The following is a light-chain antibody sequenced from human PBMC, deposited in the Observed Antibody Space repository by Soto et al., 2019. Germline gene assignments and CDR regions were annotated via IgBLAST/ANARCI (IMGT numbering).Light chain of an antibody. V-gene: IGLV2-14*01. CDR2: EVT. CDR1: SSDVGAYNY. J-gene: IGLJ3*02. CDR3: SSYTSSTTVAV. Sequence: QSALTQPASVSGSPGQSITISCTGTSSDVGAYNYVSWYQQHPGKAPKLMIYEVTNRPSGVSNRFSGSKSDNTASLTISGLQPEDEADYYCSSYTSSTTVAVFGGGTKVTVL.